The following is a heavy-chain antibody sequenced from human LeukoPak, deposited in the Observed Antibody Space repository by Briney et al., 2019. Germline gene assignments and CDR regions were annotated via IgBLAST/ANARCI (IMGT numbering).Heavy chain of an antibody. Sequence: GGSLRLSCAASGFTFDDYGMSWVRQAPGKGLEWVSGINWNGGSTGYADSVKGRFTISRDNSKNTLYLQMNSLRAEDTAVYYCAKDSSYYYDSSGYPYFDYWGQGTLVTVSS. CDR2: INWNGGST. CDR3: AKDSSYYYDSSGYPYFDY. J-gene: IGHJ4*02. V-gene: IGHV3-20*04. D-gene: IGHD3-22*01. CDR1: GFTFDDYG.